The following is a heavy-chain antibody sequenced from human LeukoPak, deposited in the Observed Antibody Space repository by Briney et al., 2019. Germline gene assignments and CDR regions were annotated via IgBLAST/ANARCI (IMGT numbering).Heavy chain of an antibody. J-gene: IGHJ4*02. Sequence: SETLSLTCTVSGGSISSYYWSWIRQPAGKGLEWIGRIYTSGSTNYNPSLKSRVTMSVDTSKNQFSLKLTSVAAADTAVYYCARVGNYYASSGYYYFDYWGQGTLVTVSS. CDR1: GGSISSYY. CDR2: IYTSGST. D-gene: IGHD3-22*01. CDR3: ARVGNYYASSGYYYFDY. V-gene: IGHV4-4*07.